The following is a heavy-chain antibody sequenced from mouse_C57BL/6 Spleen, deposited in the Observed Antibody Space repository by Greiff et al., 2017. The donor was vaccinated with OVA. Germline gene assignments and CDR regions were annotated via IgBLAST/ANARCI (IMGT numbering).Heavy chain of an antibody. CDR2: INYDGSST. J-gene: IGHJ3*01. V-gene: IGHV5-16*01. CDR1: GFTFSDYY. CDR3: ARGGSSYGFAY. Sequence: EVKVVESEGGLVQPGRSMKLSCTASGFTFSDYYMAWVRQVPEKGLEWVANINYDGSSTYYLDSLKSRFIISRDNAKNILYLQMSSLKSEDTATYYCARGGSSYGFAYWGQGTLVTVSA. D-gene: IGHD1-1*01.